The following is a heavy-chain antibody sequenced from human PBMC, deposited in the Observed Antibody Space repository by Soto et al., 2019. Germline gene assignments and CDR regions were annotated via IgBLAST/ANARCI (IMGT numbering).Heavy chain of an antibody. CDR1: GFSLSTSGVG. CDR2: IYWNDDK. J-gene: IGHJ4*02. D-gene: IGHD1-26*01. CDR3: AHRRGFGSGSPNNYYFDY. V-gene: IGHV2-5*01. Sequence: QITLKESGPTLVKPTQTLTLTCTFSGFSLSTSGVGVGWIRQPPGKALEWLALIYWNDDKRYSPSLKSSLTITKDTSKNQVVLTMTNMDPVDTATYYCAHRRGFGSGSPNNYYFDYWGQGTLVTVSS.